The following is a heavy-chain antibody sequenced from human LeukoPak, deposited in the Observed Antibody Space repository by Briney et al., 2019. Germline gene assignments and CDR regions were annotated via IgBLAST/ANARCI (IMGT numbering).Heavy chain of an antibody. J-gene: IGHJ4*02. CDR1: GYTFTSYA. CDR2: INTNTGNP. D-gene: IGHD3-3*01. CDR3: ARAEYDFWSGYYTAMSY. V-gene: IGHV7-4-1*02. Sequence: ASVKVSCKASGYTFTSYAMNWVRQAPGQGLEWMGWINTNTGNPTYAQGFTGRFVFSLDTSVSTACLQISSLKAEDTAVYYCARAEYDFWSGYYTAMSYWGQGTLVTVSS.